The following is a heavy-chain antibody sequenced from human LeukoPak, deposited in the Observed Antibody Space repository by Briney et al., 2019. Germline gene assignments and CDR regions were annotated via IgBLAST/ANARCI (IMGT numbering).Heavy chain of an antibody. Sequence: PGGSLRLSCAASGFIFSSYSMSWVRQAPGKGPVWVSRISPDGRDTIYADSVKGRFTISRDNSKNTLYLQMNSLRAEGTAVYYCAGDRATSYFDYWGQGALVTISS. V-gene: IGHV3-74*01. D-gene: IGHD1-26*01. CDR3: AGDRATSYFDY. J-gene: IGHJ4*02. CDR1: GFIFSSYS. CDR2: ISPDGRDT.